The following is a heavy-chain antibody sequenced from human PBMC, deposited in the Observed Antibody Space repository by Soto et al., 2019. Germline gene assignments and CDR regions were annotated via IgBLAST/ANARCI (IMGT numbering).Heavy chain of an antibody. Sequence: GASVKVSCMASGYTFTSYGISWVRQAPGQERAWMGWISAYNGNTNYAQKLQGRVTMTTDTSTSTANKELRSLRSDDTAVYYCARVPGPPTHDYSNQVDYMDVWGKGTTVTVSS. V-gene: IGHV1-18*01. CDR3: ARVPGPPTHDYSNQVDYMDV. CDR1: GYTFTSYG. J-gene: IGHJ6*03. D-gene: IGHD4-4*01. CDR2: ISAYNGNT.